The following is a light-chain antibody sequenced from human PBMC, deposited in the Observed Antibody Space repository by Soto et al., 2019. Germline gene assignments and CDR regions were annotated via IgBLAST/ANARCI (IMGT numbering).Light chain of an antibody. J-gene: IGKJ3*01. CDR2: YAS. V-gene: IGKV3-15*01. CDR3: QQYNNWPPGAT. CDR1: LTVSNN. Sequence: DIVMTQSPATLSVSPGERATLSCRASLTVSNNLAWYQQKPGQAPRLLIYYASTRATGIPDRFSGSGSVKDFTITISSVQSEDVAVYYCQQYNNWPPGATFGPGTRVDIK.